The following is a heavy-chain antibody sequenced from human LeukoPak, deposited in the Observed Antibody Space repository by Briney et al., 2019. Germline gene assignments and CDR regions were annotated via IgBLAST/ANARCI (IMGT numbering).Heavy chain of an antibody. V-gene: IGHV3-23*01. D-gene: IGHD7-27*01. CDR1: GITYSSHP. J-gene: IGHJ4*02. CDR3: ARDPKNWGSSMFDY. CDR2: LSGSGGST. Sequence: PGASLRLYCAASGITYSSHPMCLVRQAPGPGLQLVSPLSGSGGSTYYADSVKGRFTISRDNAKNSLYLQMNSLRAEDTAVYYCARDPKNWGSSMFDYWGQGTLVTVSS.